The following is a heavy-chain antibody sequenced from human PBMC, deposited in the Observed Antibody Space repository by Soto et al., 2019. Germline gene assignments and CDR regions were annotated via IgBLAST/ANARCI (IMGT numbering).Heavy chain of an antibody. CDR1: GFTFSSYA. CDR2: ISGSGGST. V-gene: IGHV3-23*01. J-gene: IGHJ6*02. Sequence: GGSLRLSCAASGFTFSSYAMSWVRQAPGKGLEWVSAISGSGGSTYYADSAKGRFTISRDNSKNTLYLQMNSLRAEDTAVFYCAKLISYYDILTGPYGMDVWGQGTTVTVSS. CDR3: AKLISYYDILTGPYGMDV. D-gene: IGHD3-9*01.